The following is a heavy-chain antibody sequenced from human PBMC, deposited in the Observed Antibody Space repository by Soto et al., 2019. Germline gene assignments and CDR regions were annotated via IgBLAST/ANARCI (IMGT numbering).Heavy chain of an antibody. CDR3: AKSVSWCSSNYCPFGY. D-gene: IGHD2-2*01. CDR1: EVTFSSYA. J-gene: IGHJ4*02. CDR2: ISGSGGTT. Sequence: EVQLLESGGGLVQPGGSLRLSCAVSEVTFSSYAMNWVRQAPGKGLERVSGISGSGGTTFHADSVRGRFTVSRNNSKMTLYMQRNGLRAEDSAIYYCAKSVSWCSSNYCPFGYWGQGTLVSVSS. V-gene: IGHV3-23*01.